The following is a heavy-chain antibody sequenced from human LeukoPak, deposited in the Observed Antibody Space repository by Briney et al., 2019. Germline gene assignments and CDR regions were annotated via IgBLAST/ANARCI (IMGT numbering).Heavy chain of an antibody. D-gene: IGHD3-22*01. CDR3: ARAPYDIGGYNPEYFRH. Sequence: GGSLRLSCAASGFTFSTVWIHRVRQAPGKGLVWVSRIKSDGGTNYADSVKGRFTISRDNAKKTVSLQMNSLRPEDTGVYYCARAPYDIGGYNPEYFRHWGQGTLVTVPS. J-gene: IGHJ1*01. CDR1: GFTFSTVW. V-gene: IGHV3-74*01. CDR2: IKSDGGT.